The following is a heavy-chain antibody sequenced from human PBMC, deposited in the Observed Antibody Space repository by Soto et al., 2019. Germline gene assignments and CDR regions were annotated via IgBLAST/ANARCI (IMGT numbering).Heavy chain of an antibody. J-gene: IGHJ6*02. CDR3: ARELYGMDV. CDR1: GCTFSSYA. V-gene: IGHV1-69*13. CDR2: IIPIFGTA. Sequence: VASVKVSCKASGCTFSSYAISGVRQAPGQGLEWMGGIIPIFGTANYAQKFQGRVTITADESTSTAYMELSSLRSEDTAVYYCARELYGMDVWGQGTTVTVSS.